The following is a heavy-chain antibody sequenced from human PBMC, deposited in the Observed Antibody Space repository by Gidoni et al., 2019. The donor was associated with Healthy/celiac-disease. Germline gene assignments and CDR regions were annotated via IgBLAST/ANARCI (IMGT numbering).Heavy chain of an antibody. CDR1: GGSISSGDYY. Sequence: QVQLQESGPGLVKPSQTLSLTCTVSGGSISSGDYYWSWIRQPPGKGLEWIGYIYYSCSPYYNPSLKSRVTISVDTSKNQFSLKLSSVTAADTAVYYCARADPEGYYYDSSGYYRYWYFDLWGRGTLVTVSS. D-gene: IGHD3-22*01. CDR3: ARADPEGYYYDSSGYYRYWYFDL. V-gene: IGHV4-30-4*01. CDR2: IYYSCSP. J-gene: IGHJ2*01.